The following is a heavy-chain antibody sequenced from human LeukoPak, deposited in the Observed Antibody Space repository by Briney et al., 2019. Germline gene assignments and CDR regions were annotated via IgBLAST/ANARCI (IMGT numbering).Heavy chain of an antibody. CDR3: ARDSAPRGYSYGYMDV. CDR1: GFTFGSYW. J-gene: IGHJ6*02. D-gene: IGHD5-18*01. V-gene: IGHV3-7*01. CDR2: IEQDGSEK. Sequence: QSGGSLRLSCAASGFTFGSYWMSWVRQAPGKGPEWVANIEQDGSEKYYVDSVKGRFTISRDNADYSLYLQVNSLRAEDTAVYYCARDSAPRGYSYGYMDVWGQGTTVTVSS.